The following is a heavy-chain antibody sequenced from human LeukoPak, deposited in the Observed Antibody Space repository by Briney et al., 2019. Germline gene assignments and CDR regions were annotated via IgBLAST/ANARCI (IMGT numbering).Heavy chain of an antibody. Sequence: ASVKVSCKASGGTFSSYAIRWVRQAPGQGLEWMGRIIPILGIANYAQKFQGRVTITADKSTSTAYMELSSLRSEDTAVYYCARELYSSGWSTDWGQGTLVTVSS. CDR3: ARELYSSGWSTD. J-gene: IGHJ4*02. CDR1: GGTFSSYA. V-gene: IGHV1-69*04. CDR2: IIPILGIA. D-gene: IGHD6-19*01.